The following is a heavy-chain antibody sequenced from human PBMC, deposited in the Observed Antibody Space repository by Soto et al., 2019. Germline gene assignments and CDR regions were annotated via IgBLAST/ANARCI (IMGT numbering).Heavy chain of an antibody. CDR3: AKPTGSSGWYWVGY. J-gene: IGHJ4*02. CDR1: GFTFSSYA. Sequence: EVQLLESGGGLVQPGGSLRLSCAASGFTFSSYAMSWVRQAPGKGLEWVSAISGSGGSTYYADSVKGRFTISRDNSKNTLYLQMNSRRAEDTAVYYCAKPTGSSGWYWVGYWGQGTLVTVSS. D-gene: IGHD6-19*01. V-gene: IGHV3-23*01. CDR2: ISGSGGST.